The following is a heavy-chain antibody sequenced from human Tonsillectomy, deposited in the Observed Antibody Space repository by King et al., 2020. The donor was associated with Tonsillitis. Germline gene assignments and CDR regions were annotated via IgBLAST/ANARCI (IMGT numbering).Heavy chain of an antibody. Sequence: QLQESGPGLVKPSETLSLSCTVSGGSLNFYYWSWIRQPPGKGLEWIGYISYSGSSNCNPSLKSRVTISVDTSKNNFSLKLSSVTAADTAVYFCARLSHGYYSSWGQGTLVTVSS. J-gene: IGHJ4*02. CDR3: ARLSHGYYSS. D-gene: IGHD3-10*01. V-gene: IGHV4-59*08. CDR2: ISYSGSS. CDR1: GGSLNFYY.